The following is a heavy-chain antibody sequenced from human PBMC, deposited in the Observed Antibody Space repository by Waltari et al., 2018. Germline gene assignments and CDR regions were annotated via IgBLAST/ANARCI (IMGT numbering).Heavy chain of an antibody. CDR3: ATAKKGYYDSIGFFDY. Sequence: QVQLVQSGAEVKKPGASVKVSCKVSGYTLTELSMHWVRQAPGKGLEWMGGFDPEDGETIYAQKFQCRVTMTDDTSTDTAYMELSSLRSEDTAVYYCATAKKGYYDSIGFFDYWGQGTLVTVSS. CDR2: FDPEDGET. J-gene: IGHJ4*02. D-gene: IGHD3-22*01. V-gene: IGHV1-24*01. CDR1: GYTLTELS.